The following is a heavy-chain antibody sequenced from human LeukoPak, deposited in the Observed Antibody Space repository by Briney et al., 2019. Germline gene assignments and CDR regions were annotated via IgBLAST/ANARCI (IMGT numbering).Heavy chain of an antibody. Sequence: GESLRLSCGASGLTVSSYAMSWVRQAPGKGLEWVSTVIGSAANTYYADSVKGRFTISRDDSKNTVYLQMNSLRAEDTAVYSCAKYTSGTSYRGLDQWGHGTLVTVSS. CDR1: GLTVSSYA. V-gene: IGHV3-23*01. CDR2: VIGSAANT. CDR3: AKYTSGTSYRGLDQ. D-gene: IGHD3-10*01. J-gene: IGHJ4*01.